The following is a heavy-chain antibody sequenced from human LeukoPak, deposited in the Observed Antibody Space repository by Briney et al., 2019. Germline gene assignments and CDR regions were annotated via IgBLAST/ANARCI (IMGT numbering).Heavy chain of an antibody. V-gene: IGHV4-34*01. Sequence: PSETLSLTCAVYGGSFSGYYWSWIRQPPGKGLEWIGEINHSGSTNYNPSLKSRVTISVDTSKNQFSLKLSSVTAADTAMYYCARDSVIYGYWGQGTLVTVSS. D-gene: IGHD3/OR15-3a*01. CDR3: ARDSVIYGY. J-gene: IGHJ4*02. CDR2: INHSGST. CDR1: GGSFSGYY.